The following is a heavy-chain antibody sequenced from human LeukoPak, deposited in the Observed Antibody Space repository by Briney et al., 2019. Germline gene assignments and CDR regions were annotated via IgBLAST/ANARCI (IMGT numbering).Heavy chain of an antibody. Sequence: SETLSLTCTVSGYSISSGYYWGWIRQPPGKGLEWIGSIYYSGSTYYNPSLKSRVTISVDTSKNQFSLKLSSVTAADTAVYYCARDTRIAAAGIDYWGQGTLVTVSS. CDR3: ARDTRIAAAGIDY. D-gene: IGHD6-13*01. CDR2: IYYSGST. J-gene: IGHJ4*02. V-gene: IGHV4-38-2*02. CDR1: GYSISSGYY.